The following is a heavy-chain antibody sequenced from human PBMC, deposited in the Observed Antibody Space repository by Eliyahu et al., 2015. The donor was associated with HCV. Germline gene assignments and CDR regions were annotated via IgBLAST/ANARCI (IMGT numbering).Heavy chain of an antibody. CDR1: GXXSVGDAW. Sequence: EVQLVESGGGLVKPGESLRLSXAASGXXSVGDAWMGWVRQAPGKGLEWVGRIEKKVDGGTTVYAAPVKGRFTISRDDSNDLLFLEMSRLQMDDTGVYFCATCVRYYDWLSPYDAFDFWGRGTMVTVSS. CDR3: ATCVRYYDWLSPYDAFDF. J-gene: IGHJ3*01. CDR2: IEKKVDGGTT. D-gene: IGHD3-9*01. V-gene: IGHV3-15*04.